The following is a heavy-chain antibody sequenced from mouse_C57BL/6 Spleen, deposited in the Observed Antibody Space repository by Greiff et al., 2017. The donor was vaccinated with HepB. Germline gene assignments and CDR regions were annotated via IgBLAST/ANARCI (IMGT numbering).Heavy chain of an antibody. V-gene: IGHV1-55*01. Sequence: QVQLQQPGAELVKPGASVKMSCKASGYTFTSYWITWVKQRPGQGLEWIGDIYPGSGSTNYNEKFKSKATLTVDTSSSTAYMQLSSLTSEDSAVYYCARSSITTVVATGAMDYWGQGTSVTVSS. CDR1: GYTFTSYW. CDR2: IYPGSGST. D-gene: IGHD1-1*01. J-gene: IGHJ4*01. CDR3: ARSSITTVVATGAMDY.